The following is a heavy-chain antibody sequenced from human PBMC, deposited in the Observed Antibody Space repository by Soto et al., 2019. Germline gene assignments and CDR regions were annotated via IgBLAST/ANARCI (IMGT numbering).Heavy chain of an antibody. J-gene: IGHJ6*02. CDR3: ARGNIYGDYYYYYAMDV. V-gene: IGHV4-30-2*01. CDR1: GGSISSGDYS. Sequence: PSETLSLTCVVSGGSISSGDYSWSWIRQPPGKGLEWIGYIYHSGSTYYNPSLKSRVTISVDRSKNQFSLKLSSVTAADTALYYCARGNIYGDYYYYYAMDVWGQGTTVTAP. CDR2: IYHSGST. D-gene: IGHD4-17*01.